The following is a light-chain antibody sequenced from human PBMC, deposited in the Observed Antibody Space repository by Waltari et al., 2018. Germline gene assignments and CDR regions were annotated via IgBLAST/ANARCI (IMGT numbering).Light chain of an antibody. CDR2: DVT. CDR3: CSYTITSTLV. Sequence: QSALTQPASVSGSPGQSITISCTGTNSDIGGFNYLSWYQPPPGQAPTLILYDVTKRPSGVYARFAGPKSGTTASLTISGLHTDDEADYYCCSYTITSTLVFGGGTKLTVL. J-gene: IGLJ2*01. V-gene: IGLV2-14*03. CDR1: NSDIGGFNY.